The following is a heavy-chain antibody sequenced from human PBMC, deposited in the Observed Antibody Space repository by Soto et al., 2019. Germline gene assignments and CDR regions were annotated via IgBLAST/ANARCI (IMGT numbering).Heavy chain of an antibody. J-gene: IGHJ4*02. CDR1: GYTFTSYG. CDR2: ISAYNGHT. V-gene: IGHV1-18*01. D-gene: IGHD3-22*01. CDR3: ASSLSGYITHFDY. Sequence: QVQLVQSGAEVKKPGASVKVSCKASGYTFTSYGISWVRQAPGQGFKWMGWISAYNGHTNYAQKLQGRVTMTTDTTTSTAYMEVRSLRSNDTAVYYCASSLSGYITHFDYWGQGTLVTVSS.